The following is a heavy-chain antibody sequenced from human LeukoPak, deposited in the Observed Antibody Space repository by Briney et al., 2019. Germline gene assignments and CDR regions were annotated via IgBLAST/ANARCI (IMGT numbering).Heavy chain of an antibody. Sequence: PSETLSLTCTVSGGSISSYYWSWIRQPPGKGLEWIGYIYHSGTTNYNPSLKSRVTISVDTSKSQFSLRLSSVTAADTAIYYCARVRRTIAVAGIDPWGQGTLVTVSS. CDR1: GGSISSYY. V-gene: IGHV4-59*01. CDR3: ARVRRTIAVAGIDP. J-gene: IGHJ5*02. CDR2: IYHSGTT. D-gene: IGHD6-19*01.